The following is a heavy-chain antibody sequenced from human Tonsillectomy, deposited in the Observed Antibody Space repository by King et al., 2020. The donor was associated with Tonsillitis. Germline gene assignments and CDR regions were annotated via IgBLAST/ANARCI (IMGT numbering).Heavy chain of an antibody. CDR3: ASDVGDFWSGYSRY. CDR2: INSGGST. Sequence: VQLVESGGGLIQPGGSLRLSCAASGLTVSSNYMSWVRQAPGKGLEWVSLINSGGSTSYADSVKGRFTISRDNSKNTRYLQIHSLRPEDTAVYYCASDVGDFWSGYSRYWGQGTLVTVSS. V-gene: IGHV3-53*01. CDR1: GLTVSSNY. J-gene: IGHJ4*02. D-gene: IGHD3-3*01.